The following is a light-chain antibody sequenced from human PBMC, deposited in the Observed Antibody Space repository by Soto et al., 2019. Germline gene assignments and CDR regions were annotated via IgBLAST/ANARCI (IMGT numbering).Light chain of an antibody. V-gene: IGKV1-5*03. Sequence: DIQMTQSPSTLSASAGDRVTITCRASQSIGSWLAWYQQKPGKAPKLLIYQASILVSGVPSRFSGSESGTEFTLTISSLQPDDFASYYCQQYNSYPYTFGQGTKLEIK. CDR1: QSIGSW. J-gene: IGKJ2*01. CDR3: QQYNSYPYT. CDR2: QAS.